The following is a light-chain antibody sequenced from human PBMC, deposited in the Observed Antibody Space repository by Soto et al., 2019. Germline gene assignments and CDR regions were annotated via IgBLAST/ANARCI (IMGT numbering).Light chain of an antibody. CDR1: QSVSSN. CDR3: QQYGSSPWT. CDR2: GAS. J-gene: IGKJ1*01. Sequence: EIVMTQSPATLSVSPGERATLSCRASQSVSSNVAWYQQKPGPAPRLLIYGASTRATGIPARFSGSGSGTDFTLTISRLAPEAFAVYYCQQYGSSPWTCGQGTKVEI. V-gene: IGKV3-15*01.